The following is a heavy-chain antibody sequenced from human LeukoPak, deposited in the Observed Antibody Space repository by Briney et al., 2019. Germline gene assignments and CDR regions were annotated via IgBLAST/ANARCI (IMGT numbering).Heavy chain of an antibody. D-gene: IGHD1-14*01. CDR1: GGSVTTDY. CDR2: FSYSGTT. V-gene: IGHV4-59*08. J-gene: IGHJ4*02. CDR3: ARATTSHGMGVDY. Sequence: SSETLSLTCTVSGGSVTTDYWSWIRQPPGKGLEWIGYFSYSGTTYYNPSLKSRVTISVDTSKNHLSLKLSSVTAADTALYYCARATTSHGMGVDYWGQGTLVTVSS.